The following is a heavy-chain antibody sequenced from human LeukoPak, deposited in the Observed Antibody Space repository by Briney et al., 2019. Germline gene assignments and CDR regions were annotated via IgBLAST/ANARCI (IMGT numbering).Heavy chain of an antibody. CDR1: GGSISNKY. Sequence: PSETLSLTCTVSGGSISNKYWSWIRQPPGKGLEWIGSIYYSGNTYYNASLKSRVTISIDTSKNQFSLKLTSVTAADTAVYYCARQTGSGLFTLPGGQGTLVTVSS. V-gene: IGHV4-39*01. D-gene: IGHD3/OR15-3a*01. CDR3: ARQTGSGLFTLP. J-gene: IGHJ4*02. CDR2: IYYSGNT.